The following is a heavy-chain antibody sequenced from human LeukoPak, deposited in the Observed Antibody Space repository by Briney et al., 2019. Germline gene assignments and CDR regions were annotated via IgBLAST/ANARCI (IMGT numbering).Heavy chain of an antibody. Sequence: PGGSLRLSCAASGFTFSSYAMHWVRQAPGKGLEYVSAISSNGGSTYYANSVKGRFTISRDNSKNTLYLQMGSLRAEDMAVYYCARWVIAAAGNWFDPWGQGTLVTVSS. V-gene: IGHV3-64*01. D-gene: IGHD6-13*01. J-gene: IGHJ5*02. CDR1: GFTFSSYA. CDR3: ARWVIAAAGNWFDP. CDR2: ISSNGGST.